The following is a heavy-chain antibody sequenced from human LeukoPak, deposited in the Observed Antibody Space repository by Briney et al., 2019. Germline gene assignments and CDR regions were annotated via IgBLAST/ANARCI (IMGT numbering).Heavy chain of an antibody. CDR2: ISAYNGNT. CDR3: ARGPPLRSGSRWFDP. D-gene: IGHD3-3*01. CDR1: GYTFTSYG. V-gene: IGHV1-18*01. Sequence: ASVKVSCEASGYTFTSYGISWVRQAPGQGLEWMGWISAYNGNTNYAQKLQGRVTMTTDTSTSTAYMELRSLRSDDTAVYYCARGPPLRSGSRWFDPWGQGTLVTVSS. J-gene: IGHJ5*02.